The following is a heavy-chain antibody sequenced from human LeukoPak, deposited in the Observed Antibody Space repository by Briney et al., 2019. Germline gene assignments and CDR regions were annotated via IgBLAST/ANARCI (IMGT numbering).Heavy chain of an antibody. CDR3: AREPYGSGRGVGYFDY. CDR1: GFTFSSYG. D-gene: IGHD3-10*01. CDR2: ISYDGSNK. Sequence: GGSLRLSCAASGFTFSSYGMHWVRQAPGKGLEWVAVISYDGSNKYYADSVKGRFTISRDNSKNTLYLQMNSLRAEDTAVYYCAREPYGSGRGVGYFDYWGQGTLVTVSS. J-gene: IGHJ4*02. V-gene: IGHV3-30*03.